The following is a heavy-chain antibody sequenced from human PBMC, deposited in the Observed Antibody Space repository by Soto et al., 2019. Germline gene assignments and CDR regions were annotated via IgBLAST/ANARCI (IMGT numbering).Heavy chain of an antibody. CDR2: IYWDDDK. J-gene: IGHJ4*02. CDR3: ARRMVRGVYYLDH. CDR1: GFSLSTTGMG. V-gene: IGHV2-5*02. D-gene: IGHD3-10*01. Sequence: SGPTLVNPTQTLTLTCTFSGFSLSTTGMGVGWIRQPPGKALEWLVLIYWDDDKHYSPSLKSRLTITKDTSKNQVVLKMTNMDPVDTATYYWARRMVRGVYYLDHWGQGTRVTVSP.